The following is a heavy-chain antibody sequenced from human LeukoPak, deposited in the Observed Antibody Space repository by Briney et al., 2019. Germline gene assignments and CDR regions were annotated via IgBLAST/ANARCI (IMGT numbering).Heavy chain of an antibody. V-gene: IGHV4-34*01. CDR3: ARGPRKLTVTTGIDY. J-gene: IGHJ4*02. Sequence: SETLSLTCAVYGGSFSGYYWSWIRRPPGKGLEWIGEINHSGSTNYNPSLKSRVTISVDTSKNQFSLKLSSVTAADTAVYYCARGPRKLTVTTGIDYWGQGTLVTVSS. CDR2: INHSGST. CDR1: GGSFSGYY. D-gene: IGHD4-11*01.